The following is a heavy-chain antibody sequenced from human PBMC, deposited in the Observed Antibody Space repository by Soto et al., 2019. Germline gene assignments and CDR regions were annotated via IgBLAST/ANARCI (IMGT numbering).Heavy chain of an antibody. J-gene: IGHJ6*02. Sequence: PSETLSLTCTVSGGSISSGGYYWSWIRQHPGKGLEWIGYIYYSGSTYYNPSLKSRVTMSVDTSKNQFSLKLSSVTAADTAVYYCARDQVPYYDFWSGNQEVYYYYGMDVWGQGTTVTVSS. V-gene: IGHV4-31*03. CDR3: ARDQVPYYDFWSGNQEVYYYYGMDV. D-gene: IGHD3-3*01. CDR2: IYYSGST. CDR1: GGSISSGGYY.